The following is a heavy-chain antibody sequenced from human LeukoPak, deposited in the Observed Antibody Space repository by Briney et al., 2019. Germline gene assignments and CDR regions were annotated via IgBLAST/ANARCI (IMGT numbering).Heavy chain of an antibody. J-gene: IGHJ5*02. Sequence: ASVKVSCKASGYTFTSYGISWVRQAPGQGLEWMGWISAYNGNTNCAQKLQGRVTMTTDTSTSTAYMELRSLRSDDTAVYYCARDGYYDSSGYLSGLGWFDPWGQGTLVTVSS. D-gene: IGHD3-22*01. V-gene: IGHV1-18*01. CDR3: ARDGYYDSSGYLSGLGWFDP. CDR2: ISAYNGNT. CDR1: GYTFTSYG.